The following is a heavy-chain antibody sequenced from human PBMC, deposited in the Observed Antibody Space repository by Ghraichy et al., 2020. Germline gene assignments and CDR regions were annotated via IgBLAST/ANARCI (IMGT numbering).Heavy chain of an antibody. D-gene: IGHD3-3*01. CDR3: ARNYDFWSGYSYGNGMDV. CDR1: GGSFSGYY. CDR2: INHSGST. Sequence: SQTLSLTCAVYGGSFSGYYWSWIPQPPGKGLEWIGEINHSGSTNYNPSLKSRVTISVDTSKNQFSLKLSSVTAADTAVYYCARNYDFWSGYSYGNGMDVWGQGTTVTVSS. J-gene: IGHJ6*02. V-gene: IGHV4-34*01.